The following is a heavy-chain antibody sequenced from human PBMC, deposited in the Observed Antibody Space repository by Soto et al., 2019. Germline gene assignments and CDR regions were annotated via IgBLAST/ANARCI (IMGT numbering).Heavy chain of an antibody. V-gene: IGHV1-46*01. CDR1: GYTFTSYY. CDR2: INPSGGSS. J-gene: IGHJ4*02. D-gene: IGHD3-22*01. CDR3: GRGSLITMIVNY. Sequence: GASVKVSCKASGYTFTSYYMHWVRQAPGQGLEWMGIINPSGGSSSYAQKFQGRVTMTRDTSTNTVSMELNSLRSEGTAVYYCGRGSLITMIVNYWGQGTLVTVSS.